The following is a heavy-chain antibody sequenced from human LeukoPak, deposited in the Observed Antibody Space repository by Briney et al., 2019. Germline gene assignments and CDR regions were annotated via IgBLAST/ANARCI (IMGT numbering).Heavy chain of an antibody. J-gene: IGHJ4*02. V-gene: IGHV3-23*01. CDR3: AKNGGGQCYSHLDS. CDR2: ISGSGGST. D-gene: IGHD2-21*01. Sequence: GGSLRLSCAASGFTFSNYAMTWVCQAPGKGLEWVSGISGSGGSTYYVDSVKGRFTISRDNSKNTLYLQMNSLREEDTALYFCAKNGGGQCYSHLDSWGQGNLVTVSS. CDR1: GFTFSNYA.